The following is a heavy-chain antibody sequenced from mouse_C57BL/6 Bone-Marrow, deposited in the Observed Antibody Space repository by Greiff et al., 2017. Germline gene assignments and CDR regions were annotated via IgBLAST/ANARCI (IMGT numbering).Heavy chain of an antibody. V-gene: IGHV1-42*01. D-gene: IGHD4-1*01. Sequence: EVKLQESGPELVKPGASVKISCKASGYSFTGYYMNWVKQSPEKSLEWIGEINPSTGGTTYNQKFKAKATLTVDKSSSTAYMQLKSLTSEDSAVYYGAEANWAWFAYWGQGTLVTVSA. CDR2: INPSTGGT. J-gene: IGHJ3*01. CDR1: GYSFTGYY. CDR3: AEANWAWFAY.